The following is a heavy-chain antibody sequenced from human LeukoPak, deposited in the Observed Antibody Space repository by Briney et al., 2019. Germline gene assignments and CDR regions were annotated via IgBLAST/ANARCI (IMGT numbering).Heavy chain of an antibody. V-gene: IGHV4-34*01. CDR2: INHSGST. J-gene: IGHJ4*02. Sequence: SETLSLTCAVYGGSFSGYYWSWIRQPPGKGLEWIGEINHSGSTNYNPSLKSRVTISVDTSKNQFSLKLSSVTAADTAVYYCARTYRGDFDYWSQGMLVTVSS. CDR1: GGSFSGYY. D-gene: IGHD3-10*01. CDR3: ARTYRGDFDY.